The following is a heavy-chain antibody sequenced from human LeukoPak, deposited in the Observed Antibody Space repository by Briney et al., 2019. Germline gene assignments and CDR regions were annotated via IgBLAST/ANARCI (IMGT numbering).Heavy chain of an antibody. D-gene: IGHD2-15*01. CDR2: INWNGGST. V-gene: IGHV3-20*04. Sequence: GGSLRLSCAASGFTFDDYGMSWVRQAPGKGLEWVSGINWNGGSTGYADSVKGRFTISRDNAKNSLYLQMNSLRDEDTAVYYCLVGVHCSGGSCYPTWFDPWGQGTLVTVSS. CDR1: GFTFDDYG. CDR3: LVGVHCSGGSCYPTWFDP. J-gene: IGHJ5*02.